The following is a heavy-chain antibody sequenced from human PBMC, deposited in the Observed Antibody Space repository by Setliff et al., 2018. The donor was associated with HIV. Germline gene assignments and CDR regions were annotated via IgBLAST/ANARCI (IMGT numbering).Heavy chain of an antibody. D-gene: IGHD5-12*01. CDR2: IYTSGST. V-gene: IGHV4-4*09. CDR1: GGSISSYY. CDR3: ARRAPGGGYCPAWYFDY. J-gene: IGHJ4*02. Sequence: SETLSLTCTVSGGSISSYYWSWIRQPPGKGLEWIGYIYTSGSTNYNPSLKSRVTISVDTSKNQFSLKLSSVTAADTAVYYCARRAPGGGYCPAWYFDYWGQGTLVTVSS.